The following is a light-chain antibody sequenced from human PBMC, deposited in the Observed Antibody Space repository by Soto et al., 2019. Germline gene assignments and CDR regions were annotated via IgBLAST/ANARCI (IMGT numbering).Light chain of an antibody. J-gene: IGLJ1*01. V-gene: IGLV2-14*01. Sequence: QSARTQPACVSAYPGQSITISCTGTSSDVCGYNSVSWYQHHPGKAPKLMIYEVSNRPSGVSDRFSGSKSGNTASLTISGLQAEDDADYYCSSYTTNTGLEYGFGTGTKVTVL. CDR2: EVS. CDR1: SSDVCGYNS. CDR3: SSYTTNTGLEYG.